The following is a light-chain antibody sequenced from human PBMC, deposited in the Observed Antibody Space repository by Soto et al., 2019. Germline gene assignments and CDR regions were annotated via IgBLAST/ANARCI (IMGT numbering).Light chain of an antibody. V-gene: IGKV3-11*01. CDR3: QQRNNWPYT. CDR1: QSVSSY. Sequence: EIVLTQSPATLSSSPGEIATLSCRASQSVSSYLAWYQQKPGQAPRLLIYDASNRATGIPARFSGSGSGTDFTLTISSLEREEFAVYYCQQRNNWPYTFGQGTKLEIK. J-gene: IGKJ2*01. CDR2: DAS.